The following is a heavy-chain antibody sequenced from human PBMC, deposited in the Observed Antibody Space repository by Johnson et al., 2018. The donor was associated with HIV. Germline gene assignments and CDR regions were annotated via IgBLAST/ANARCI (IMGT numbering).Heavy chain of an antibody. D-gene: IGHD5-24*01. V-gene: IGHV3-30*19. Sequence: VQLVESGGGVVQPGGSRRLSCAAFGFTFSNYGMHWVRLAPGKGLEWVALISYDGSNKYYADSVKGRFTISRDNSKNSLYLQMNSLTAEDTALYYCARLRDGYNFDAFDIWGQGTMVTVSS. CDR2: ISYDGSNK. CDR1: GFTFSNYG. CDR3: ARLRDGYNFDAFDI. J-gene: IGHJ3*02.